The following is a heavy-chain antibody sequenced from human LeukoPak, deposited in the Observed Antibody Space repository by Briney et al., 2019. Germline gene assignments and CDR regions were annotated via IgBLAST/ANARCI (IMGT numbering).Heavy chain of an antibody. D-gene: IGHD2-2*01. CDR1: GGSFSGYY. Sequence: SETLSLTCAVYGGSFSGYYWSWIRQPPGNGLEWIGEINHSGSTNYNPSLKSRVTISVDTSKNQFSLKLSSVTAADTAVYYCARDYCSSTSCYPDWFDPWGQGTLVTVSS. CDR2: INHSGST. CDR3: ARDYCSSTSCYPDWFDP. J-gene: IGHJ5*02. V-gene: IGHV4-34*01.